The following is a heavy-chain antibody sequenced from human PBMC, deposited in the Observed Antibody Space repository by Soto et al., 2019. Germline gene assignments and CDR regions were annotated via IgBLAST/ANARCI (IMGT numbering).Heavy chain of an antibody. D-gene: IGHD3-10*01. V-gene: IGHV1-3*01. J-gene: IGHJ4*02. CDR1: GYTLTSYA. CDR3: ARVELFRGVIITTRPSLACDY. Sequence: EASVKVSCKASGYTLTSYAMHWVRQAPGQRLEWMGWINAGNGNTKYSQKFQGRVTITRDTSASTAYMELSSLRSEDTAVYYCARVELFRGVIITTRPSLACDYWGQGTLVTVSS. CDR2: INAGNGNT.